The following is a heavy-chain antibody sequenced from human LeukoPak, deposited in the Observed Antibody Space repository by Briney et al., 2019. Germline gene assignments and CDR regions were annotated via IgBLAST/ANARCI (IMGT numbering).Heavy chain of an antibody. CDR2: ISHSGGT. CDR1: GYSIKSGYY. CDR3: ARGGIVMSRDNWFDP. Sequence: KPSETLSLTCAVSGYSIKSGYYWGWIRQPPGKGLEWIGSISHSGGTHYNPSLKSRVTMSIDTSKNHFSLKVRSVTAADAAVYFCARGGIVMSRDNWFDPWGQGTLVTVSS. D-gene: IGHD3-16*01. J-gene: IGHJ5*02. V-gene: IGHV4-38-2*01.